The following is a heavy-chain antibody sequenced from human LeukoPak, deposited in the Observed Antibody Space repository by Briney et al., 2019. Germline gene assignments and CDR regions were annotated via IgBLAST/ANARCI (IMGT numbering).Heavy chain of an antibody. CDR1: GGSISSYY. CDR3: ARTHYDILTGYYVGYFDY. V-gene: IGHV4-59*08. J-gene: IGHJ4*02. CDR2: IYYSGST. Sequence: SETLSLTCTVSGGSISSYYWSWFRQPPGKGLEWIGYIYYSGSTNYNPSLKSRVTISVDTSKNQFSLKLSSVTAADTAVYYCARTHYDILTGYYVGYFDYWGQGTLVTVSS. D-gene: IGHD3-9*01.